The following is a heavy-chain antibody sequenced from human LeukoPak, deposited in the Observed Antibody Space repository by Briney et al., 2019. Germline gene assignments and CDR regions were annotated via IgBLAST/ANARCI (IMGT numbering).Heavy chain of an antibody. D-gene: IGHD5-12*01. V-gene: IGHV1-2*02. CDR1: GYTFIDYY. CDR3: ARYLSGYDYFDY. CDR2: INSNSGGA. Sequence: GAVTVSCMQSGYTFIDYYIHGVRPAPARGVEGVGWINSNSGGAKYTQKFQGSVTMTRDTSISTVYMELNTLISDDTAIYNCARYLSGYDYFDYWGQGTLVTVSS. J-gene: IGHJ4*02.